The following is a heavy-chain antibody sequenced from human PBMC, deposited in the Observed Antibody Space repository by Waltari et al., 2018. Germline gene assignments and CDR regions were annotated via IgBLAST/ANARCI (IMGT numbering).Heavy chain of an antibody. CDR3: ARSTIFRPRYRFDP. CDR2: INHSGST. CDR1: GGSFSGYY. D-gene: IGHD3-3*01. V-gene: IGHV4-34*01. J-gene: IGHJ5*02. Sequence: QVQLQQWGAGLLKPSETLSLTCAVYGGSFSGYYWSWIRQPPGKGLEWIGEINHSGSTNYNPSLKSRVTISVDTSKNQFSLKLSSVTAADTAVYYCARSTIFRPRYRFDPWGQGTLVTVSS.